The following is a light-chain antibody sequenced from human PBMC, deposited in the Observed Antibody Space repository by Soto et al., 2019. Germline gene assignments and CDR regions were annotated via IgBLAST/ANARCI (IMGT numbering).Light chain of an antibody. J-gene: IGLJ1*01. CDR3: SSYTISNTLV. Sequence: QAALTQPASVFGAPGQSITISCTGTSRVVGGYNYVSCYQQYPGKAPKLMIYDVSNRPSGVSNRFSGSKSGNTASLTISGLQAVDEADYYCSSYTISNTLVFGSGTKVTVL. V-gene: IGLV2-14*01. CDR2: DVS. CDR1: SRVVGGYNY.